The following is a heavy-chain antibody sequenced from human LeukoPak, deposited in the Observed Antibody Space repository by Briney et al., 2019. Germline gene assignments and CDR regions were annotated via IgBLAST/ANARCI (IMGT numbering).Heavy chain of an antibody. D-gene: IGHD3-3*01. CDR1: GGTFSSYA. CDR2: IIPIFGTA. V-gene: IGHV1-69*01. Sequence: SVKVSCKASGGTFSSYAISWVRQAPGQGLEWMGGIIPIFGTANYAQKFQGRVTITADESTSTAYMELSSLRSEDTAVYYCARVGRLDDFWSEDDAFDIWGQGTMVTVSS. CDR3: ARVGRLDDFWSEDDAFDI. J-gene: IGHJ3*02.